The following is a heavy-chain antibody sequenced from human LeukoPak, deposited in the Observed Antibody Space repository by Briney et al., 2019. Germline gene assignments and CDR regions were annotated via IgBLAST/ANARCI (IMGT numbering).Heavy chain of an antibody. CDR2: INPNNGGT. CDR1: GYTFTGYY. J-gene: IGHJ4*02. D-gene: IGHD1-26*01. Sequence: ASVKVSCKVSGYTFTGYYLHWLRQAPGQGLEWMGWINPNNGGTNYAQKFQGWVTMTRDTSISTAYMELNRLRSDDTAVYYCARDRHSGNYYLDFWGQGTLVTVSS. V-gene: IGHV1-2*04. CDR3: ARDRHSGNYYLDF.